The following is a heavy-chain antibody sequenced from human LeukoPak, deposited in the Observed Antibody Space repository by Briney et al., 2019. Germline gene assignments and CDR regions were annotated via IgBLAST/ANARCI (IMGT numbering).Heavy chain of an antibody. D-gene: IGHD2-8*01. CDR3: ARGLNRYCTNGVCYRDKYYFDY. CDR1: GFTFSSYA. V-gene: IGHV3-23*01. J-gene: IGHJ4*02. CDR2: ISGGGGST. Sequence: GGSLRLSCAASGFTFSSYAMNWVRQSPGKGLEWVSAISGGGGSTYYADSVKGQFTISRDNSKNTLYLQMNSLRAEDTAVYYCARGLNRYCTNGVCYRDKYYFDYWGQGTLVTVSS.